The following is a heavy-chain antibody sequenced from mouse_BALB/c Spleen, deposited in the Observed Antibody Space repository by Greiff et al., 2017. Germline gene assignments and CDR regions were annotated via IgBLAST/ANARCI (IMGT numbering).Heavy chain of an antibody. Sequence: QVQLQQPGAELVKPGASVKLSCKASGYTFTSYWMHWVKQRPGQGLEWIGEIDPSDSYTNYNQKFKGKATLTADKSSSTAYMQLSSLTSEDSAVYFCARLEMDYWGQGTSVTVSS. V-gene: IGHV1-69*02. CDR2: IDPSDSYT. J-gene: IGHJ4*01. CDR3: ARLEMDY. CDR1: GYTFTSYW.